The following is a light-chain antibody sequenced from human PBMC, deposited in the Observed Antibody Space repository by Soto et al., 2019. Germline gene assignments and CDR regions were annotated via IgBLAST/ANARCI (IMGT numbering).Light chain of an antibody. CDR3: QQYNNWPLFT. CDR2: GAS. Sequence: EIVMTQSPATLSVSPGERATLSCRASQSVSSNLAWYQQKPGQAPRLLIYGASTRATDIPGRFSGSGSGTEFTLTISSLQSEDFVVYYCQQYNNWPLFTFGPGTKVDIK. J-gene: IGKJ3*01. CDR1: QSVSSN. V-gene: IGKV3-15*01.